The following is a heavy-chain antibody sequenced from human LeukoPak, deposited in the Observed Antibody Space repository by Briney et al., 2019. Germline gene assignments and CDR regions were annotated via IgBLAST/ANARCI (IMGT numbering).Heavy chain of an antibody. CDR1: GFTFSSYA. D-gene: IGHD3-16*01. Sequence: GGSLRLSCAASGFTFSSYAVTWVRQAPGKGLEWVSAISYSGGTTHYADSVKGRFTISRDNSKNTLYLQMNSLRAEDTAVYYCAKVRGGRYYNSGGDGMDVWGQGTTVTVSS. J-gene: IGHJ6*02. V-gene: IGHV3-23*01. CDR2: ISYSGGTT. CDR3: AKVRGGRYYNSGGDGMDV.